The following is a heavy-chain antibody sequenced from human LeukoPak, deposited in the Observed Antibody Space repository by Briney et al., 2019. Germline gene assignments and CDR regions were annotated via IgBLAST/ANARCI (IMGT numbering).Heavy chain of an antibody. D-gene: IGHD3-22*01. CDR2: INPSGGST. J-gene: IGHJ4*02. Sequence: ASVKVSCKASGYTFTSYYMHWVRQAPGQGLEWMGIINPSGGSTSYAQKFQGRVTMTRDTSTSTVYMELSSLRSEDTAVYYCATTQISGYTPYYFDYWGQGTLVTVSS. V-gene: IGHV1-46*01. CDR3: ATTQISGYTPYYFDY. CDR1: GYTFTSYY.